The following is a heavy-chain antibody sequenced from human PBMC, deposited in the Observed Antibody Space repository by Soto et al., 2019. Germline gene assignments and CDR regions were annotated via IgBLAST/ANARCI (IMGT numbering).Heavy chain of an antibody. J-gene: IGHJ6*02. CDR1: GGTFRSLA. CDR3: ARDHRGCSSTSCRKGYYYYGMDV. D-gene: IGHD2-2*01. CDR2: INPSGGST. V-gene: IGHV1-46*01. Sequence: ASVKVSCKASGGTFRSLAISWVRQAPGQGLEWMGIINPSGGSTSYAQKFQGRVTMTRDTSTSTVYMELSSLRSEDTAVYYCARDHRGCSSTSCRKGYYYYGMDVWGQGTTVTVSS.